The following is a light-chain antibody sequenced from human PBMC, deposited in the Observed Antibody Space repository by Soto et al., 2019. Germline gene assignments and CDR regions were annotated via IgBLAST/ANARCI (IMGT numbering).Light chain of an antibody. V-gene: IGLV1-51*01. CDR2: DDN. J-gene: IGLJ1*01. CDR3: GVWDSSLTTYL. CDR1: SSNIGGNS. Sequence: QSVLTQPPSVPAAPGQKVTISCSGSSSNIGGNSVSWYQQLPGTAPKLLIYDDNKRPSGIPDRFSGSKSGTSATLGITGLQTGDEADYYSGVWDSSLTTYLFGSGTKVTGL.